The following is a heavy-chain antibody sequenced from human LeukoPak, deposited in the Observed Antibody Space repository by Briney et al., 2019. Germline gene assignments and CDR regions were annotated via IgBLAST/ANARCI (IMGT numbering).Heavy chain of an antibody. Sequence: GGSLRLSCAASGFTFSSYSMNWVRQAPGKGLEWVSSISSSSSYIYYADSVKGRFTISRDNSKNTLYLQMNSLRAEDTAVYYCAKGYGDYPFDYWGQGTLVTVSS. CDR3: AKGYGDYPFDY. D-gene: IGHD4-17*01. V-gene: IGHV3-21*04. J-gene: IGHJ4*02. CDR2: ISSSSSYI. CDR1: GFTFSSYS.